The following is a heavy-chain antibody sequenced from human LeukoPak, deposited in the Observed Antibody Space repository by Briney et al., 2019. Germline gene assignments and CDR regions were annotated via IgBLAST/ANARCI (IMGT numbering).Heavy chain of an antibody. J-gene: IGHJ3*02. CDR1: GFTLSNSA. V-gene: IGHV3-23*01. D-gene: IGHD6-6*01. CDR3: AKAWWSTSSGGDSFGI. CDR2: FSGPGKT. Sequence: GGSLRLSCAASGFTLSNSAMSWVRQARGKGLEWVSVFSGPGKTYYADSVKGRFTISRDTSKSTLYLQINSLRAEDTAVYYCAKAWWSTSSGGDSFGIWGQGTMVTVSS.